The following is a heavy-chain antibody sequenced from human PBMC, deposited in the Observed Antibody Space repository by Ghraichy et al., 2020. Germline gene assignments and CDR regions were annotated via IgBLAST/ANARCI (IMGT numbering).Heavy chain of an antibody. CDR1: GFTFSSYS. CDR3: ARGTGDNSIYVH. J-gene: IGHJ4*02. V-gene: IGHV3-48*01. D-gene: IGHD4-23*01. CDR2: ISSSGSSI. Sequence: GGSLRLSCVASGFTFSSYSMNWVRQAPGKGLEWVSYISSSGSSIYYEDSVKDRHTSSRDNAKNSLYLQMNSLRAEDTAVYYCARGTGDNSIYVHWGQGTLVTVSS.